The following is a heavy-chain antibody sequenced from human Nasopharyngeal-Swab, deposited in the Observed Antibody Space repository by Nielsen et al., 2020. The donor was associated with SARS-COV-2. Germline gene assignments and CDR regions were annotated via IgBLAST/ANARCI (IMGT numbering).Heavy chain of an antibody. V-gene: IGHV4-34*01. Sequence: WIRQPPGKGLEWIAEINHSGSTNYNPSLKSRVTISVDTSKNQFSLKLSSVTAADTAVYYCARGLSGIVPAPILGLGPYYSYYYVDVWGKGTMVTVSS. J-gene: IGHJ6*03. CDR3: ARGLSGIVPAPILGLGPYYSYYYVDV. D-gene: IGHD2-2*01. CDR2: INHSGST.